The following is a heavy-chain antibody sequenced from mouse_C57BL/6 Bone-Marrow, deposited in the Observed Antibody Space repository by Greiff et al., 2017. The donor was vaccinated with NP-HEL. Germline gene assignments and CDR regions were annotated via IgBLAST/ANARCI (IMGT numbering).Heavy chain of an antibody. CDR3: AGEDYDKGCGAY. J-gene: IGHJ3*01. V-gene: IGHV1-76*01. CDR1: GYTFTDYY. D-gene: IGHD2-4*01. Sequence: QVQLKESGAELVRPGASVKLSCKASGYTFTDYYINWVKQRPGQGLEWIARIYPGSGNTYYNEKFKGKATLTAEKSSSTAYMQLSSLTSEDSAVYFWAGEDYDKGCGAYWGQGTLVTVSA. CDR2: IYPGSGNT.